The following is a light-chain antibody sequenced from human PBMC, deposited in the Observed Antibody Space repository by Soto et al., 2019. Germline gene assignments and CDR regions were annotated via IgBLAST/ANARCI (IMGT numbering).Light chain of an antibody. CDR2: WAS. CDR3: QQYYSTPRGS. Sequence: DIVMTQSPDSLAVSLGERATINCKSSQSVLYSSNNKNYLAWYQQKPGQPHKLLIYWASTRESGVPDRFSGSGSGTDFTLTISSLQAEDVAVYYCQQYYSTPRGSFGQGTKVEIK. CDR1: QSVLYSSNNKNY. J-gene: IGKJ1*01. V-gene: IGKV4-1*01.